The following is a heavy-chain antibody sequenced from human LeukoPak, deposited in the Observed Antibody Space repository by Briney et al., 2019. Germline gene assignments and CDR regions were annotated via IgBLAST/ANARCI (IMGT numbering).Heavy chain of an antibody. D-gene: IGHD6-13*01. CDR3: AKENSSSWYYYYGMDV. J-gene: IGHJ6*02. Sequence: GRSLRLSCAASGFTFDDYAMHWVRQAPGKGLEWVSGISWNSGSIGYADSVKGRFTISRDNAMNSLYLQMNSLRAEDTALYYCAKENSSSWYYYYGMDVWGQGTTVTVSS. CDR2: ISWNSGSI. CDR1: GFTFDDYA. V-gene: IGHV3-9*01.